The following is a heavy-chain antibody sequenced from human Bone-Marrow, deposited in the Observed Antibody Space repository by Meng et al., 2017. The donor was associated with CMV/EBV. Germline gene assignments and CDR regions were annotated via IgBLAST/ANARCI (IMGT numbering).Heavy chain of an antibody. J-gene: IGHJ4*02. V-gene: IGHV3-30*18. D-gene: IGHD5-12*01. CDR3: AKGDSGYIDY. Sequence: LSGAASGLTFSSYGMHWVRQAPGKGLEWVAVISFDGTKKHYVDSVTGRFTISRDNFKNTLDLQMDSLRLEDTAVYFCAKGDSGYIDYWGQGTLVTVSS. CDR2: ISFDGTKK. CDR1: GLTFSSYG.